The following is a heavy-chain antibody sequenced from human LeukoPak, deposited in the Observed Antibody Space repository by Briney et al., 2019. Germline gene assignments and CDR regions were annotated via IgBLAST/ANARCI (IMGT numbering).Heavy chain of an antibody. J-gene: IGHJ4*02. CDR2: ISGSGGST. D-gene: IGHD5-12*01. CDR3: AKGIRDGYNSFDY. V-gene: IGHV3-23*01. CDR1: GFSFFSYG. Sequence: GGSLRLSCATSGFSFFSYGMSWVRQAPGKGLEWVSAISGSGGSTYYADSVKGRFTISRDNSKNTLYLQMNSLRAEDTAVYYCAKGIRDGYNSFDYWGQGTLVTVSS.